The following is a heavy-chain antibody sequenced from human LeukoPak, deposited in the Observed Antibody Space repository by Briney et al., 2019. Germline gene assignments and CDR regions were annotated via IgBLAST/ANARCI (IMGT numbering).Heavy chain of an antibody. J-gene: IGHJ4*02. Sequence: GGSLRLSCAASGFTFSSYAMSWVRQAPGKGLEWVSAISGSGGSTYYADSVKGRFTISRDNPKNTLYLQMNSLRAEDTAVYYCAKGGRGVRGVIRVEFDYWGQGTLVTVSS. V-gene: IGHV3-23*01. CDR1: GFTFSSYA. CDR2: ISGSGGST. CDR3: AKGGRGVRGVIRVEFDY. D-gene: IGHD3-10*01.